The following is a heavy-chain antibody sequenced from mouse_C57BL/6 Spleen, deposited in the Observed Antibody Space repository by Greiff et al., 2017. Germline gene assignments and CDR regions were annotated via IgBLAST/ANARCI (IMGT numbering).Heavy chain of an antibody. Sequence: QVHVKQSGAELARPGASVKMSCKASGYTFTSYTMHWVKQRPGQGLEWIGYINPSSGYTKYNQKFKDKATLTADKSSSTAYMQLSSLTSEDSAVYYCARTGGGNHYFDYWGQGTTLTVSS. CDR2: INPSSGYT. V-gene: IGHV1-4*01. CDR1: GYTFTSYT. D-gene: IGHD2-1*01. CDR3: ARTGGGNHYFDY. J-gene: IGHJ2*01.